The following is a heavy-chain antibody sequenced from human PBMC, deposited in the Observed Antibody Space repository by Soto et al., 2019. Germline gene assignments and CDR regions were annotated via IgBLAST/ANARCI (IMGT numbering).Heavy chain of an antibody. V-gene: IGHV3-74*01. Sequence: EVQLVESGGGLVQPGGSLRLSCAASGFTFSLYWMHWVRQVPGKGLVWVSRINTDGSSTNYADSVQGRFTISRDTAKNTVYLQPNRLRAEDTAVYYCVRAGVVVTDYWGQGALVTVSS. J-gene: IGHJ4*02. CDR1: GFTFSLYW. CDR2: INTDGSST. D-gene: IGHD2-21*02. CDR3: VRAGVVVTDY.